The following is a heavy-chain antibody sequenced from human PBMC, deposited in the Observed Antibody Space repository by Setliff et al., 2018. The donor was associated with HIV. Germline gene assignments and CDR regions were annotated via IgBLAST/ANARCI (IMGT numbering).Heavy chain of an antibody. Sequence: GGSLRLSCATSGFTFNDAWMNWVRQAPGKGLEWVGGIKSKTDGGTTDYAAPVKGRFTISRDDSKNMLYLQMNSLETEDTAVYYCTTKGRDVYTLEAPGWGQGTLVTVS. D-gene: IGHD2-15*01. V-gene: IGHV3-15*01. CDR2: IKSKTDGGTT. CDR3: TTKGRDVYTLEAPG. CDR1: GFTFNDAW. J-gene: IGHJ4*02.